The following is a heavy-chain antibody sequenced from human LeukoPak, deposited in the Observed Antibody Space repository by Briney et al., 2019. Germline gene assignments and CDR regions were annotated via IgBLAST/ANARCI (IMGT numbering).Heavy chain of an antibody. CDR1: GFTFSDYY. Sequence: PGGSLRLSCAASGFTFSDYYMSWIRQAPGKRLEWVSYISSSGSTIYYADSVKGRFTISRDNAKNSLYLQMNSLRAEDTAVYYCARIFGSGSYYPDKFDYWGQGTLVTVSS. CDR2: ISSSGSTI. CDR3: ARIFGSGSYYPDKFDY. D-gene: IGHD3-10*01. V-gene: IGHV3-11*04. J-gene: IGHJ4*02.